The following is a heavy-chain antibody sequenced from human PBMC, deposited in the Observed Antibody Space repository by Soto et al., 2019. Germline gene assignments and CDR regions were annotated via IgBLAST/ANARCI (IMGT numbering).Heavy chain of an antibody. V-gene: IGHV3-66*01. CDR1: GFSVSNNY. CDR3: AVRWK. J-gene: IGHJ4*02. D-gene: IGHD1-1*01. Sequence: EVQLVESGGALVQPGGSLRVSCAASGFSVSNNYMSWVRQAPGKGLEWVAFIYSGGDTFYAASVKGRFSISRDKSRNTLYLQMNSMRDEDTAVYYCAVRWKWGQGTLVTVSS. CDR2: IYSGGDT.